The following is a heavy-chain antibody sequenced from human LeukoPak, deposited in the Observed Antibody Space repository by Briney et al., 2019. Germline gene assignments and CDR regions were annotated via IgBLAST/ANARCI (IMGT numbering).Heavy chain of an antibody. Sequence: GGSLRLSCAASGFTFSSYSMNWVRQAPGKGLEWVSSISNSSSYIYYADSVKGRFTISRDNAKNSLYLQMNSLRAEDTAVYYCARDKASVWRPFDYWGQGTLVTVSS. CDR2: ISNSSSYI. CDR3: ARDKASVWRPFDY. J-gene: IGHJ4*02. V-gene: IGHV3-21*01. CDR1: GFTFSSYS. D-gene: IGHD3-16*01.